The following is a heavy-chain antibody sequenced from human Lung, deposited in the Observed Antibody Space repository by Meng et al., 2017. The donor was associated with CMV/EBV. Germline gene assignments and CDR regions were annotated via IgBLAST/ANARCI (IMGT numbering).Heavy chain of an antibody. Sequence: SXXVSXKASGDTFSNYAFSWVRQAPGQGLEWMGGIIPTFGAPNYAQKFDGRVTITTDKSTSTAYMELSGLTSEDSAVYYCAVDLWSGYYTTLDYWGLGTXVTVSS. CDR1: GDTFSNYA. CDR3: AVDLWSGYYTTLDY. CDR2: IIPTFGAP. V-gene: IGHV1-69*05. J-gene: IGHJ4*02. D-gene: IGHD3-3*01.